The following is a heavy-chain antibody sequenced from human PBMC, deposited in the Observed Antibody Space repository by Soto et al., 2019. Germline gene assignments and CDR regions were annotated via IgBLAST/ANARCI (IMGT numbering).Heavy chain of an antibody. J-gene: IGHJ3*02. D-gene: IGHD3-22*01. V-gene: IGHV3-64*01. CDR3: SRGPYYYDSSGYLPDAFDI. CDR2: ISSNGGST. CDR1: GFTFSSYA. Sequence: GETLRLSCAASGFTFSSYAMHWVRQAPGRGLEYVSAISSNGGSTYYANSVKGRFTISRDNCKNTLYLQMGSLRAEDMAVYYCSRGPYYYDSSGYLPDAFDIWGQGTMVTVSS.